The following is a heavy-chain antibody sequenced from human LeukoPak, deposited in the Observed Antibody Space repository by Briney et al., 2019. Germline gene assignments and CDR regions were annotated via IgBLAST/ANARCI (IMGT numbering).Heavy chain of an antibody. CDR2: ISGSGGST. Sequence: GGSLRLSCAASGFTFSSYAMSWVRQAPGKGLEWVSAISGSGGSTYYADSVKGRFTISRDNAKNSLYLQMNSLRAEDTALYYCARDIVDGDYDDGFDIWGQGTRVTVSS. CDR1: GFTFSSYA. D-gene: IGHD4-17*01. J-gene: IGHJ3*02. CDR3: ARDIVDGDYDDGFDI. V-gene: IGHV3-23*01.